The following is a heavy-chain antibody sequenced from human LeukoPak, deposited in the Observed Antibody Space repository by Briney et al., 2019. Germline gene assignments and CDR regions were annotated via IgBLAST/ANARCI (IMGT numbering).Heavy chain of an antibody. Sequence: PSETLSLTCSVYDGSLSGNYWSWVRQPPGKGLEWIGETSHGGHTNYNPSLKSRVTISIDTSKNQFSLKLTSVTAADTAVYYCARDNDSSGTPQRTFDYWGQGTLVTVSS. D-gene: IGHD3-22*01. J-gene: IGHJ4*02. CDR1: DGSLSGNY. V-gene: IGHV4-34*01. CDR3: ARDNDSSGTPQRTFDY. CDR2: TSHGGHT.